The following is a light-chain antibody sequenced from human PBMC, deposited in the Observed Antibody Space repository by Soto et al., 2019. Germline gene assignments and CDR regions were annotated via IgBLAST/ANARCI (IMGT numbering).Light chain of an antibody. CDR3: QQYDSLPYS. J-gene: IGKJ2*01. CDR2: DAF. V-gene: IGKV1-33*01. CDR1: QDITDY. Sequence: DIQMTQSPSSLSASVGDRVTITCQASQDITDYVNWYQQKPGKAPRLLIYDAFHLETGVPSRFSGSRSGTEFTFTISGLQPEDIATYCCQQYDSLPYSFGLGTKLEIK.